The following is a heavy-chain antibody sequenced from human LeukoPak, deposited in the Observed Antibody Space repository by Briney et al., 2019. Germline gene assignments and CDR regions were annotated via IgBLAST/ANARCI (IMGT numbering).Heavy chain of an antibody. J-gene: IGHJ4*02. D-gene: IGHD1-1*01. CDR2: IKTDGSWT. CDR3: AKVDYWSPENYFDS. CDR1: GFTFSSYW. Sequence: RGSLRLSCATSGFTFSSYWMHWVRQAPGTGLVWVSSIKTDGSWTTYAGSVKGRFTISRDNSQNTVFLQMNSLRVEDTAVYYCAKVDYWSPENYFDSWGQGTLVTVSS. V-gene: IGHV3-74*01.